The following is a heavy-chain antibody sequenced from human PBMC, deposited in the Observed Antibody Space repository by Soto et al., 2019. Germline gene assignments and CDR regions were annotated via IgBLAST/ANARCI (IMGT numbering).Heavy chain of an antibody. CDR2: IYPGDSDT. Sequence: GESLKISCKGSGYSFTSYWIGWVRQMPGKGLEWMGIIYPGDSDTRYSPSFQGQVTISADKSISTAYLQWSSLKASDTAMYYCARNAEIGAVAGTNFDYWGQGTLVTVSS. D-gene: IGHD6-19*01. CDR3: ARNAEIGAVAGTNFDY. V-gene: IGHV5-51*01. CDR1: GYSFTSYW. J-gene: IGHJ4*02.